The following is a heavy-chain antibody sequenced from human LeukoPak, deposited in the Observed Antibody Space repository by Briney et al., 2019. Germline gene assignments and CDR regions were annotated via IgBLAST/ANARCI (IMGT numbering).Heavy chain of an antibody. J-gene: IGHJ5*02. D-gene: IGHD2-15*01. CDR3: AKSARAAPGMNWFDP. V-gene: IGHV3-30*02. CDR2: IRYDGSNK. Sequence: GGSLRLSCAASGFTFSSYEMNWVRQAPGKGLEWVAFIRYDGSNKYYADSVKGRFTISRDNSKNTLYLQMNSLRAEDTAVYYCAKSARAAPGMNWFDPWGQGTLVTVSS. CDR1: GFTFSSYE.